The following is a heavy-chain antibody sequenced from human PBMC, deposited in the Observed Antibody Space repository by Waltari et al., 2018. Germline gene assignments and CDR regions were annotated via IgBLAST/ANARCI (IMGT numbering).Heavy chain of an antibody. CDR2: INHKASP. D-gene: IGHD6-19*01. CDR3: ARGWLQVAPPYYYYMDV. J-gene: IGHJ6*03. V-gene: IGHV4-34*01. CDR1: GGSFSGSY. Sequence: QVQLLQWGAGLLKPSETLSLTCAVYGGSFSGSYWSWLRQLPGKGLEWRGEINHKASPDYNPALKSRATISIETSKNQFSLKLDSVTAADTGVYYCARGWLQVAPPYYYYMDVWDRGTAVTVSS.